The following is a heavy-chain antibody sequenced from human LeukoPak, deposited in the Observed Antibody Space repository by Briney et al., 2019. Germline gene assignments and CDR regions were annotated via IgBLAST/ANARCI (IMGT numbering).Heavy chain of an antibody. D-gene: IGHD6-13*01. CDR1: GFTFSSYS. V-gene: IGHV3-9*01. CDR3: AKDISLYSSSWYVGMDV. CDR2: ISWNSGSI. J-gene: IGHJ6*02. Sequence: GGSLRLSCAASGFTFSSYSMNWVRQAPGKGLEWVSGISWNSGSIGYADSVKGRFTISRDNAKNSLYLQMNSLRAEDTALYYCAKDISLYSSSWYVGMDVWGQGTTVTVSS.